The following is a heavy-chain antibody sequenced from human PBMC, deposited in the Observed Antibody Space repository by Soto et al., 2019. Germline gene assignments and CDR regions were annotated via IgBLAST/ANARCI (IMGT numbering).Heavy chain of an antibody. CDR2: IWYDGSNK. D-gene: IGHD3-22*01. CDR3: ARSVHGDSSALCGVLDL. V-gene: IGHV3-33*01. CDR1: GFSFSSYG. Sequence: QVQLVESGGGVVQPGRSLRLSCAASGFSFSSYGMQWVRQAPGKGLEWVAVIWYDGSNKYYADSVKGRFTISRDSSNNTLYLQMNSLRAEDTAVYHCARSVHGDSSALCGVLDLWGRGILVTVSS. J-gene: IGHJ2*01.